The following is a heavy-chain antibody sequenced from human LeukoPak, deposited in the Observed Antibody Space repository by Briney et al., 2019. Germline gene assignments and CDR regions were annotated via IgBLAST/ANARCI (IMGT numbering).Heavy chain of an antibody. D-gene: IGHD6-13*01. CDR2: INAGNGNT. Sequence: ASVKVSCKASGYTFTSYAMHWVRQAPGQRLEWMGWINAGNGNTKYSQKFQGGVTITRDTSASTAYMELSSLRSEDTAVYYCARAGEAAAGTEFDYWGQGTLVTVSS. V-gene: IGHV1-3*01. CDR1: GYTFTSYA. CDR3: ARAGEAAAGTEFDY. J-gene: IGHJ4*02.